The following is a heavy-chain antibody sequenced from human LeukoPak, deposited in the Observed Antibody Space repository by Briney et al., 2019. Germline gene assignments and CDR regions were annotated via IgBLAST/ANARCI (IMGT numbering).Heavy chain of an antibody. D-gene: IGHD6-19*01. CDR3: AKGLSSGWTRDY. J-gene: IGHJ4*02. V-gene: IGHV3-23*01. Sequence: GGSLRLSCAASGFTFSSYAMSWVRQAPGKGLEWVSAISGSGGSTYYADSVKGRFTISRDNSENTLYLQMNSLRAEDTAVYYCAKGLSSGWTRDYWGQGTLVTVSS. CDR2: ISGSGGST. CDR1: GFTFSSYA.